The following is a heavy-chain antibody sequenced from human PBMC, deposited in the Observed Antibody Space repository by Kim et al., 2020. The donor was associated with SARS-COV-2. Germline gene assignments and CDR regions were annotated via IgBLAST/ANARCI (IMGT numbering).Heavy chain of an antibody. V-gene: IGHV3-23*01. CDR3: AKSARGDYTELDY. D-gene: IGHD4-17*01. J-gene: IGHJ4*02. Sequence: GGSLRLSCVASGFTFGSYPMTWIRQAPGKGLEWVSTISGGGVKTYSTDSVKGRFSISRDNARNTVFLHMNSLRAEDTALYYCAKSARGDYTELDYWGQGTPVTVSS. CDR1: GFTFGSYP. CDR2: ISGGGVKT.